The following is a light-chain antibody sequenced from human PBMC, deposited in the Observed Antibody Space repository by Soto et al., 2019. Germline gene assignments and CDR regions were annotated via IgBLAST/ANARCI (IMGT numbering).Light chain of an antibody. CDR2: DAS. J-gene: IGKJ5*01. CDR3: QQYDNLPIT. CDR1: QSVSIW. V-gene: IGKV1-33*01. Sequence: DIQMTQSPSTLSASVGDRVTISCRSSQSVSIWLACYQQKPGKAPKLLIYDASNLETGVPSRFSGSGSGTDFTFTISSLQPEDIGTYYCQQYDNLPITFGQGTRLEIK.